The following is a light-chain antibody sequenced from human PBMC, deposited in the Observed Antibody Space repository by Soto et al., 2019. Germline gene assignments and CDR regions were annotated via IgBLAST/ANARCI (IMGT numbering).Light chain of an antibody. CDR2: GAS. CDR3: HQYGSSPFT. V-gene: IGKV3-20*01. Sequence: EVVLTQSPATLSLSPGERATLSCRANQSVSANYLAWYQQKPGQAPRLLISGASSRATGIPDRFSGSGSGTDFTLTISRLEPEDFAVFYCHQYGSSPFTFGPGTKVDIK. J-gene: IGKJ3*01. CDR1: QSVSANY.